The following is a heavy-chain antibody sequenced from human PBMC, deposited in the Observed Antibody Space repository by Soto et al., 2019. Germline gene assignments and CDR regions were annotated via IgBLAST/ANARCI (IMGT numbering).Heavy chain of an antibody. CDR2: LDGAGGST. V-gene: IGHV3-23*01. D-gene: IGHD6-13*01. CDR1: GFTFSDYA. CDR3: AKSFSSNWYDYFNS. Sequence: GGSLRLSCLASGFTFSDYAMTWVRHVPGRGLEWVASLDGAGGSTYYADSVKGRFTISRDTSKNTLYLQMNSLRAEDTALYYCAKSFSSNWYDYFNSWGQGRLVTVSS. J-gene: IGHJ4*02.